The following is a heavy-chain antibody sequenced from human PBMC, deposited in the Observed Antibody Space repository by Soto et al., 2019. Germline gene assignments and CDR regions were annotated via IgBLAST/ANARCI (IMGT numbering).Heavy chain of an antibody. Sequence: SETLSLTCTVSGGSISSYYWSWIRQPPGKGLEWIGYIYYSGSTNYNPSLKSRVTISVDTSKNQFSLKLSSVTAADTAVYYCARDMGYSSGWYQGDYYYYGMDVWGQGTTVTVSS. V-gene: IGHV4-59*01. CDR1: GGSISSYY. CDR2: IYYSGST. J-gene: IGHJ6*02. D-gene: IGHD6-19*01. CDR3: ARDMGYSSGWYQGDYYYYGMDV.